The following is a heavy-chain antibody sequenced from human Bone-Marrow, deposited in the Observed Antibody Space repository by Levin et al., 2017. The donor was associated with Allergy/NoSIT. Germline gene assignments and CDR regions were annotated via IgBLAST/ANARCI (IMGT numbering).Heavy chain of an antibody. D-gene: IGHD2-15*01. Sequence: GASVKVSCKASGGNFNDCAISWVRQAPGQGLECMGRIIPLFGITNYVEKFQGRVTITADESTKTAYLELSSLRSEDTAVYYCALCSGGSCYGPGGAFDSWGQGTLVLVSS. V-gene: IGHV1-69*13. CDR3: ALCSGGSCYGPGGAFDS. CDR1: GGNFNDCA. CDR2: IIPLFGIT. J-gene: IGHJ3*02.